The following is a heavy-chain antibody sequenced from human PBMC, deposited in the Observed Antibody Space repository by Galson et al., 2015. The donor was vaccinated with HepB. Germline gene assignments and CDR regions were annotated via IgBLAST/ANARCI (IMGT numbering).Heavy chain of an antibody. Sequence: SLRLSCAASGFTFSSYAMHWVRQAPGKGLEYVSAISSNGGSTYYADSVKGRFTISRDNSKNTLYLQMGSLRAEDMAVYYCARGRRDGYKYLDYWGQGTLVTVSS. J-gene: IGHJ4*02. CDR2: ISSNGGST. CDR3: ARGRRDGYKYLDY. CDR1: GFTFSSYA. V-gene: IGHV3-64*02. D-gene: IGHD5-24*01.